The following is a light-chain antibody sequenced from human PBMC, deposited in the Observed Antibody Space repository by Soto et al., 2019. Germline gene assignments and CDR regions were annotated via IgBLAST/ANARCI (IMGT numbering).Light chain of an antibody. J-gene: IGKJ4*01. CDR1: QSVDSN. V-gene: IGKV3D-15*01. CDR2: GGS. CDR3: QQYDNWPLT. Sequence: EIVMTQSPATLSVSPGERATLSCRASQSVDSNLAWYPQKPGQAPRLLIFGGSNRATGIPARFSGSGSGTDFTLTISSLQSEDFGVYFCQQYDNWPLTLGGGTKVEIK.